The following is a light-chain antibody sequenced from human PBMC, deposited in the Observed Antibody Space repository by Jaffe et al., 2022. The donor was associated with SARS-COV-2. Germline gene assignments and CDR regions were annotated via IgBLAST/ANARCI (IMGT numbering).Light chain of an antibody. CDR1: QSINSW. V-gene: IGKV1-5*03. CDR2: KAS. J-gene: IGKJ5*01. Sequence: DIQMTQSPSTLSASVGERVTITCRASQSINSWLAWYRQKPGKAPNLLIYKASTLESGVPSRFSGSGSGTEFTLTISSLQPDDFATYYCQQYITFPLTLGQGTRLEIK. CDR3: QQYITFPLT.